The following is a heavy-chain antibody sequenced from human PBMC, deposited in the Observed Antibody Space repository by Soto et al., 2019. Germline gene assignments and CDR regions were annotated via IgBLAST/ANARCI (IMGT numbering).Heavy chain of an antibody. Sequence: PGGSLRLSCAASGFTRRGYWMTWVRQAPGKGLEWVANINEDGSKIYYLDSVKGRFTIFKDNTKNSVYLQMDSLRAEDTATYYCARAVANGESHWGQGTLVTVSS. V-gene: IGHV3-7*05. J-gene: IGHJ4*02. CDR1: GFTRRGYW. D-gene: IGHD2-8*01. CDR3: ARAVANGESH. CDR2: INEDGSKI.